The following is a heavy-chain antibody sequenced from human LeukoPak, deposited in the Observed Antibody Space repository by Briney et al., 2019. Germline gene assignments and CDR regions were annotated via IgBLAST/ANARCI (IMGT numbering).Heavy chain of an antibody. CDR1: GFTFSSYW. V-gene: IGHV3-21*01. D-gene: IGHD6-19*01. Sequence: GGSLRLSCAASGFTFSSYWMNWVRQAPGKGLERVSAISSSSSDIYYTDSVKGRFTISRDNANNFLYLQVSSLRAEDTAVYYCATGYTSGTRIDYWGQGTLVSISS. CDR3: ATGYTSGTRIDY. J-gene: IGHJ4*02. CDR2: ISSSSSDI.